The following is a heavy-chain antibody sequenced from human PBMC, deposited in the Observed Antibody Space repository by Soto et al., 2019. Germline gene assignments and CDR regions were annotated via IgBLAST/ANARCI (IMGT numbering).Heavy chain of an antibody. D-gene: IGHD1-20*01. Sequence: SEILSLTCTVSGGSISRCGYYWTWIRQPPGKGLEWIGYIYSSGSTNYNPSLKSRVTMSVDMSKNQFSLRLSSVTAADTAVYYCARARYNWNYWGQGALLTVSS. J-gene: IGHJ4*02. CDR2: IYSSGST. V-gene: IGHV4-61*08. CDR1: GGSISRCGYY. CDR3: ARARYNWNY.